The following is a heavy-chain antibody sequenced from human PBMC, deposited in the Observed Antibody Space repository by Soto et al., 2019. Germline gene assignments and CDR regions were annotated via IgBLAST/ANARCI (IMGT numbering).Heavy chain of an antibody. CDR3: ARDSLYGDYTYYYYYIDV. D-gene: IGHD4-17*01. CDR1: SGSISSSNW. J-gene: IGHJ6*03. Sequence: QVQLQESGPGLVKPSGTLSLTCAVSSGSISSSNWWSWVRQPPGKGLEWIGEIYHSGSTNYNPSLKGRVTISVDKSKHQFSLKLSSVTAADTAVYYCARDSLYGDYTYYYYYIDVWGKGTTVTVSS. V-gene: IGHV4-4*02. CDR2: IYHSGST.